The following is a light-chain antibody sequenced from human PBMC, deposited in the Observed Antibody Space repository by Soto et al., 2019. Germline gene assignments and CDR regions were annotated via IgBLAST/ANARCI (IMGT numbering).Light chain of an antibody. CDR2: DTS. J-gene: IGKJ2*01. V-gene: IGKV3-20*01. CDR1: QSISSNY. Sequence: EIVLTQSPGTLSLSPGERATLSRRASQSISSNYLGWYQQKPGQAPRLLIYDTSSRATGIPDRFSGSGSGTDSTLTISRLEPEDFAVYYCQQYGNSPPFTFGQGTKLEI. CDR3: QQYGNSPPFT.